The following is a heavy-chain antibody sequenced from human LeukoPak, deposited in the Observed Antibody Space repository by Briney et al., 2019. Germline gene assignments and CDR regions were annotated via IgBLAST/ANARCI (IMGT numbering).Heavy chain of an antibody. J-gene: IGHJ4*02. V-gene: IGHV1-2*02. D-gene: IGHD1-26*01. Sequence: GASVKVSCKASGYTFAGYYIHWVRQAPGQGLEWMGWINPNGGGTNYAQKFQGRVTMTRDTSITTAYMELSRLRSDDTAVYFCARGTRYSGSYYGYWGQGTLVTVSS. CDR3: ARGTRYSGSYYGY. CDR1: GYTFAGYY. CDR2: INPNGGGT.